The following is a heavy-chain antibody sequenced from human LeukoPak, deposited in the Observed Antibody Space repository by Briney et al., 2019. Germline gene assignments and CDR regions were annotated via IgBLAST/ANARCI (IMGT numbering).Heavy chain of an antibody. V-gene: IGHV4-34*01. J-gene: IGHJ4*02. CDR3: AREIIWGTYRRLYYSDT. CDR2: INHSGNT. Sequence: PSETLSLTCTVSGGSFSGYYWNWIRQSPEKGLEWVGEINHSGNTRYNPSLRSRITMSVDTSRNHFSLKLSSVTAADTAVYFCAREIIWGTYRRLYYSDTWGQGTLVTVSS. CDR1: GGSFSGYY. D-gene: IGHD3-16*02.